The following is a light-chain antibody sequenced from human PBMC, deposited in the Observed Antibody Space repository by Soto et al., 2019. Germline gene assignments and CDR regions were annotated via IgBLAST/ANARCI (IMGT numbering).Light chain of an antibody. Sequence: EIVLTQSPATLSLSPGERATLSCRASQSVSSYLAWYQQKPGQAPRLLIYDASTRATGIPARFRGSGSGTDLTLSISSLEPEDFAVYYCQQRGYTFGQGTKLEIK. CDR3: QQRGYT. V-gene: IGKV3-11*01. J-gene: IGKJ2*01. CDR1: QSVSSY. CDR2: DAS.